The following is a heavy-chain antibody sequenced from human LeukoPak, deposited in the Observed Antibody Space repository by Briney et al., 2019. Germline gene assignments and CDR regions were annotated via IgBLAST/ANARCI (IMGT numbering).Heavy chain of an antibody. J-gene: IGHJ4*02. D-gene: IGHD3-10*01. CDR2: IYYSGST. CDR1: GGSISNSSYY. CDR3: ASSLRGSHYY. V-gene: IGHV4-39*01. Sequence: PSETLSLTCTVSGGSISNSSYYWGWIRQPPGKGLEWIGSIYYSGSTYYNPSLKSRVTISVDTSKNQFPLKLSSVTAADTAVYYCASSLRGSHYYWGQGTLVIVSS.